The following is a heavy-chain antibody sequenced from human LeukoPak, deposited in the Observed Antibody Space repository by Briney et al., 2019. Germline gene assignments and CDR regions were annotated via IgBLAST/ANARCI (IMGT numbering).Heavy chain of an antibody. V-gene: IGHV3-23*01. CDR2: ITGNGGST. CDR3: AKDSANWMYYFDY. Sequence: GGSLRLSCAASGFTFSSYAMSWVRQAPGKGLEWVSAITGNGGSTYYADSVKGRFTIFRDNFKNTLYLQVNSLRADDTAVYYCAKDSANWMYYFDYWGQGTLVTVSS. CDR1: GFTFSSYA. J-gene: IGHJ4*02. D-gene: IGHD1-20*01.